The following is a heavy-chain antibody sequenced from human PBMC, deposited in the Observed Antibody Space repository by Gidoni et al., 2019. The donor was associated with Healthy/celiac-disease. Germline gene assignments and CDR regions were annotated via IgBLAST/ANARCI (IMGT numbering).Heavy chain of an antibody. CDR1: GGSFSGYY. V-gene: IGHV4-34*01. J-gene: IGHJ4*02. CDR3: ARRGSSWYATNPTFDY. CDR2: INHSGST. Sequence: QVQLQQWGAGLLKPSETLSLTCAVYGGSFSGYYWSWIRQPPGKGLEWIGEINHSGSTNYNPSLKSRVTISVDTSKNQFSLKLSSVTAADTAVYYCARRGSSWYATNPTFDYWGQGTLVTVSS. D-gene: IGHD6-13*01.